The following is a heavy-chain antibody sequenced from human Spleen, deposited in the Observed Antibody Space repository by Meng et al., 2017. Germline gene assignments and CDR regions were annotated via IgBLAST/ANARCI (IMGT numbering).Heavy chain of an antibody. D-gene: IGHD3-10*01. Sequence: SVKVSCKASGYTFSNSGISWVRQAPGQGLEWMGGIIPIFGTANYAQKFQGRVTITADESTSTAYMELSSLRSEDTAVYYCARAREYYGSGSPPYNWFDPWGQGTLVTVSS. CDR3: ARAREYYGSGSPPYNWFDP. CDR2: IIPIFGTA. V-gene: IGHV1-69*13. J-gene: IGHJ5*02. CDR1: GYTFSNSG.